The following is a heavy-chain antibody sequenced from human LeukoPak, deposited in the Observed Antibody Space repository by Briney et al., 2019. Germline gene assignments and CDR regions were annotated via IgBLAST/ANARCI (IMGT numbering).Heavy chain of an antibody. Sequence: ASVKVSCKASGGTFSSYAISWVRQAPGQGLEWMGGIIPIFGTANYAKKFQARVTITADESTTTAYMELSSLRSEDTAVYYCASYDYDSSDLYAFDIWGRGTMVTVSS. CDR3: ASYDYDSSDLYAFDI. J-gene: IGHJ3*02. D-gene: IGHD3-22*01. V-gene: IGHV1-69*13. CDR2: IIPIFGTA. CDR1: GGTFSSYA.